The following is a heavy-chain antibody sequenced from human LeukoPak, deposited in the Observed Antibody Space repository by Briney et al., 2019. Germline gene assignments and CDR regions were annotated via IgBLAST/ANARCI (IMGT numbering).Heavy chain of an antibody. D-gene: IGHD3/OR15-3a*01. J-gene: IGHJ4*02. Sequence: SETLSLTCAVYGGSFSCYYWSWIRQPPGKGLEWIGEINHSGSTNYNPSLKSRVTISVDTSKNQFSLKLSSVTAADTAVYYCARQGGPAWTYDYWGQGTLVTVSS. CDR2: INHSGST. CDR3: ARQGGPAWTYDY. V-gene: IGHV4-34*01. CDR1: GGSFSCYY.